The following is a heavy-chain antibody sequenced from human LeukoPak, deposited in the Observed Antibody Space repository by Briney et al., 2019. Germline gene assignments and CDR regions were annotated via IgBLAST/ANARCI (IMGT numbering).Heavy chain of an antibody. J-gene: IGHJ4*02. D-gene: IGHD3-3*01. Sequence: GGSLRLSCAASGFTFSSYSMNWVRQAPGKGLEWVSSISSSSSYIYYADSVKGRFTISRDNAKNSLYLQMNSLRAKDTAVYYCARGQAPYYDFWSGYYFGYWGQGTLVTVSS. CDR1: GFTFSSYS. CDR2: ISSSSSYI. V-gene: IGHV3-21*01. CDR3: ARGQAPYYDFWSGYYFGY.